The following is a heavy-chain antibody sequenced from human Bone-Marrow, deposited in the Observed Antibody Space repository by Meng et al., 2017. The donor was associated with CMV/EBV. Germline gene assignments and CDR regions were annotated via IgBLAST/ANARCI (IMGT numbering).Heavy chain of an antibody. V-gene: IGHV3-49*04. D-gene: IGHD6-13*01. CDR1: GFTFGDYA. Sequence: GGSLRLSCTASGFTFGDYAMSWVRQAPGKGLEWVGFIRSKAYGGTTEYAASVKGRLTISRDDSKSIAYLQMNSLKTEDTAVYYCAKDDRVRQQLWNDYWGQGTLVTVSS. J-gene: IGHJ4*02. CDR2: IRSKAYGGTT. CDR3: AKDDRVRQQLWNDY.